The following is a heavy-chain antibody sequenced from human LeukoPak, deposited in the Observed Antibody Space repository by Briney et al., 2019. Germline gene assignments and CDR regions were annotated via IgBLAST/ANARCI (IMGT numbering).Heavy chain of an antibody. CDR3: AKDGVYDFWSGYYLDY. V-gene: IGHV3-23*01. CDR2: ISGSGGST. Sequence: QPGGSLRLSCAASGFTFSSYAMSWVRQAPGKGLEWVSAISGSGGSTYYADSVKGRFTISRDNSKNTLYLQMNSLRAEDTAVYYCAKDGVYDFWSGYYLDYWGQGTLVTVSS. J-gene: IGHJ4*02. CDR1: GFTFSSYA. D-gene: IGHD3-3*01.